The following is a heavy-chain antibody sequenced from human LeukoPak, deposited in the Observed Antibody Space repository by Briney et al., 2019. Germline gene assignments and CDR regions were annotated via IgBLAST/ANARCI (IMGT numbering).Heavy chain of an antibody. CDR1: GFIISGDS. V-gene: IGHV3-48*01. Sequence: GGSLRLSCAASGFIISGDSMNWVRQAPGKGLEWIAYISRDSGIKYYADSVRGRFTISRDNAKNSLYLQMHSLRAEDTAVYYCVRDNPRCCGVVPANIDDYWGQGTLVTVSS. J-gene: IGHJ4*02. CDR3: VRDNPRCCGVVPANIDDY. D-gene: IGHD2-15*01. CDR2: ISRDSGIK.